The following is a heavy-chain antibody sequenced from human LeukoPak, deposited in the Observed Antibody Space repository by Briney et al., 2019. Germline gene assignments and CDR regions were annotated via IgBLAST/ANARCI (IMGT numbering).Heavy chain of an antibody. CDR2: ISWNSGSI. Sequence: GGSLRLSCAASGFTFDDYAMHWVRHAPGKGLEWVSGISWNSGSIGYADSVKGRLTISRDNAKNSLYLQMNSLRAEDTALYYCAKGPGTAMVTPFDYWGQGTLVTVSS. D-gene: IGHD5-18*01. J-gene: IGHJ4*02. V-gene: IGHV3-9*01. CDR1: GFTFDDYA. CDR3: AKGPGTAMVTPFDY.